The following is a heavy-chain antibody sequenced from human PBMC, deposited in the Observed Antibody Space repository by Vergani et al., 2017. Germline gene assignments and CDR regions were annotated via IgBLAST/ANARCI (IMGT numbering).Heavy chain of an antibody. D-gene: IGHD2-15*01. J-gene: IGHJ6*02. CDR2: IYPGDSDT. V-gene: IGHV5-51*01. CDR1: NYTFRSFG. Sequence: QLVQSGAEVRKPGASLKVSCKSFNYTFRSFGITWVRQAPGQGLEWMGIIYPGDSDTRYSPSFQGQVTISADKSISTAYLQWSSLKASDTAMYYCARHRGWGLVVVAATPWYYYYGMDVWGQGTTVTVSS. CDR3: ARHRGWGLVVVAATPWYYYYGMDV.